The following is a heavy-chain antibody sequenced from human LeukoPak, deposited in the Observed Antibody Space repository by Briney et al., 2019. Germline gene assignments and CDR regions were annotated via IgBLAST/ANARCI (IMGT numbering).Heavy chain of an antibody. CDR2: INHSGST. J-gene: IGHJ4*02. V-gene: IGHV4-34*01. CDR1: GGSFSGYY. Sequence: ASETLSLTCAVYGGSFSGYYWSWIRQPPGKGLEWIGEINHSGSTNYNPSLKSRVTISVVTSKNQFSLKLSSVTAADTAVYYCARAIEVAGPIDYWGQGTLVTVSS. D-gene: IGHD6-19*01. CDR3: ARAIEVAGPIDY.